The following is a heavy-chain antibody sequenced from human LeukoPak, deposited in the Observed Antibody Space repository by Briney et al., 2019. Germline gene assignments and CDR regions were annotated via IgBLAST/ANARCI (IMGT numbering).Heavy chain of an antibody. Sequence: SETLSLTCTVSGGSISSYYWSWIRQPPGKGLEWIGYIYYSGSTNYNPSLKSRVTISVDTPKNQFSLKLSSVTAADTAVYYCARSLGGYCSSTSCYELDYWGQGTLVTVSS. D-gene: IGHD2-2*03. CDR3: ARSLGGYCSSTSCYELDY. V-gene: IGHV4-59*01. CDR2: IYYSGST. J-gene: IGHJ4*02. CDR1: GGSISSYY.